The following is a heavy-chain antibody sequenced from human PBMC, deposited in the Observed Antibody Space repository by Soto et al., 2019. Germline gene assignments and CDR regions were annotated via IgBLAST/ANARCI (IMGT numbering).Heavy chain of an antibody. CDR2: IYHSGST. D-gene: IGHD6-19*01. V-gene: IGHV4-4*02. CDR3: ARVNSGWYREYYGMDV. CDR1: GGSISSSNW. J-gene: IGHJ6*02. Sequence: PSETLSLTCAVSGGSISSSNWWSWVRQPPGKGLEWIGEIYHSGSTNYNPSLKSRVTISVDTSKNQFSLKLSSVTAADTAVYYCARVNSGWYREYYGMDVWGQGTTVTVSS.